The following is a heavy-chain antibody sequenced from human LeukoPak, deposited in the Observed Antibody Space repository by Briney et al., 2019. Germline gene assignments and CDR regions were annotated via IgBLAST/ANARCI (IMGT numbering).Heavy chain of an antibody. D-gene: IGHD6-19*01. V-gene: IGHV5-51*01. CDR3: ARALRRTRLDAFDI. CDR2: IYLGDSDT. Sequence: GESLKISCQVSGNILNTYWIGWVRQMPGKGLEWMGIIYLGDSDTTYNPSFRGQVTISADKSTNTAYVQWRRLKASDTAIYYRARALRRTRLDAFDIWGQGTLVTVSS. J-gene: IGHJ3*02. CDR1: GNILNTYW.